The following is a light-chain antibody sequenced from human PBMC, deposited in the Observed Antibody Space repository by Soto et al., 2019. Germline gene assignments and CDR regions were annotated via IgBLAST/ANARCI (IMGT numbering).Light chain of an antibody. CDR3: QQYNTYST. CDR2: AAS. J-gene: IGKJ5*01. CDR1: QSISSY. Sequence: DIQMTQSPSILSASVGDRVTITCRASQSISSYLNWYQQKPGKAPKLLIYAASSLQSGVPSRFSGSGSGTDFTLTISSLQPDDFATYYCQQYNTYSTFGQGTRLEIK. V-gene: IGKV1-39*02.